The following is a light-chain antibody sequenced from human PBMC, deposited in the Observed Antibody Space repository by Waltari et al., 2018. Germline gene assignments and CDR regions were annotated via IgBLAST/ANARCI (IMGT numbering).Light chain of an antibody. CDR1: QSVSSSY. J-gene: IGKJ2*01. Sequence: EIVLTQSPGTLSLSPGERATLSCRARQSVSSSYLAWYQQKPGQATRLSIFGASSRATGIPDRFSGSGSGTDFTLTISRLEPEDFAVYYCQQYGSSPYTFGQGTKLEIK. V-gene: IGKV3-20*01. CDR2: GAS. CDR3: QQYGSSPYT.